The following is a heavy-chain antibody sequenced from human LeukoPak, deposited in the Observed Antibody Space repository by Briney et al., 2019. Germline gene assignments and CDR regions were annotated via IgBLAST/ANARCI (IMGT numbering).Heavy chain of an antibody. CDR1: GFTFSTYW. CDR3: AKDHIIVVVPAATHFDY. J-gene: IGHJ4*02. Sequence: GGSLRLSCAASGFTFSTYWMSWVRQAPGKGLEWVANIKRDGSKKYYVDSVKGRFTISRDNAKNSLYLQMNSLRAEDTAVYYCAKDHIIVVVPAATHFDYWGQGTLVTVSS. CDR2: IKRDGSKK. V-gene: IGHV3-7*01. D-gene: IGHD2-2*01.